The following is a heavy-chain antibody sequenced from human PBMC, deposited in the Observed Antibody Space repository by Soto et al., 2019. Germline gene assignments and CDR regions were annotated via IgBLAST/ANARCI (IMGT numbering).Heavy chain of an antibody. Sequence: TGGSLRLSCAASGFTFSSDAMSWVRQAPGKGLEWVSAISGSGGSTYYADSVKGRFTISRDNSKNTLYLQMNGLRAEDTAVYYCAKDLYDHGDYTLYYYYMDVWGKGTTVTASS. CDR2: ISGSGGST. CDR1: GFTFSSDA. V-gene: IGHV3-23*01. D-gene: IGHD4-17*01. J-gene: IGHJ6*03. CDR3: AKDLYDHGDYTLYYYYMDV.